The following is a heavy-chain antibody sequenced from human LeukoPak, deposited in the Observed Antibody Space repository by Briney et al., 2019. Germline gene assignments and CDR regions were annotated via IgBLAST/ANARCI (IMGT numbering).Heavy chain of an antibody. CDR1: GFTFSTYV. J-gene: IGHJ4*02. D-gene: IGHD3-16*01. V-gene: IGHV3-21*04. CDR2: ISGDSSYI. Sequence: PGGSLRLSCAASGFTFSTYVMNWVRQAPGKGLEWVASISGDSSYIYYADSMKGRFNISRDNAKDSLYLRMTSLRAEDTAVYYCTRGDRHGRFSDNWGQGTLVTVSS. CDR3: TRGDRHGRFSDN.